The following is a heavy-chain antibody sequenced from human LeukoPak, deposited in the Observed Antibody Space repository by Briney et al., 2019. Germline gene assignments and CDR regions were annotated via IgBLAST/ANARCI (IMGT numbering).Heavy chain of an antibody. J-gene: IGHJ4*02. V-gene: IGHV3-53*01. D-gene: IGHD6-19*01. CDR3: ARAASDSGWRHYDY. Sequence: GGSLRLSCAASGFTVSSNYMSWVRQAPGKGLEWVSVIYSGGSTYYADSVKGRFTISRDNSKNTLYLQMNSLRAEDTAVYYCARAASDSGWRHYDYWGQGTLVTVSS. CDR1: GFTVSSNY. CDR2: IYSGGST.